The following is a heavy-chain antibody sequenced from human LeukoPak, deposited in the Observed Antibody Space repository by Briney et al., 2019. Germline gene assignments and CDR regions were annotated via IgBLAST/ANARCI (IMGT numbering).Heavy chain of an antibody. D-gene: IGHD3-9*01. CDR1: GGSISSSSYY. J-gene: IGHJ2*01. CDR3: ARNPPTIFGHFDL. CDR2: VYSSGST. V-gene: IGHV4-61*02. Sequence: TLSLTCTVSGGSISSSSYYWSWIRQPAGKGLEWIGRVYSSGSTNYNPSLNSRVTISLDTSKNQFSLKMTSVTAADTAVYYCARNPPTIFGHFDLWGRGTLATVSS.